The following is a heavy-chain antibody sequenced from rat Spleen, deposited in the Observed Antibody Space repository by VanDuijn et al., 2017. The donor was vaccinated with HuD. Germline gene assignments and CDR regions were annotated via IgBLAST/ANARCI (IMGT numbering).Heavy chain of an antibody. D-gene: IGHD5-1*01. CDR2: IWTDGST. CDR3: TRSNWDLPYWYFDF. Sequence: QVQLKESGPGLMQPSETLSLTCTVSGFSLTNNSVGWVRQPLGKGLVWMGTIWTDGSTNYNSAVQSRLSISRDTSKSQVFLKMNSLQIDDTAIYFCTRSNWDLPYWYFDFWGPGTKVTVSS. CDR1: GFSLTNNS. J-gene: IGHJ1*01. V-gene: IGHV2-72*01.